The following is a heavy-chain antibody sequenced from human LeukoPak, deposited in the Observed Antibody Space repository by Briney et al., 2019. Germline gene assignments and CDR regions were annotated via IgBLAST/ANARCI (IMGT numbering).Heavy chain of an antibody. Sequence: GGSLRLSCAASGFTLSSYGMHWVRQAPGKGLEWVANIKPDGSEKYYVDSVKGRFTISRDNAKNSLYLQMNGLRAEDTAIYYCAGVYWGQGTLVTVSS. CDR3: AGVY. V-gene: IGHV3-7*01. J-gene: IGHJ4*02. CDR2: IKPDGSEK. CDR1: GFTLSSYG.